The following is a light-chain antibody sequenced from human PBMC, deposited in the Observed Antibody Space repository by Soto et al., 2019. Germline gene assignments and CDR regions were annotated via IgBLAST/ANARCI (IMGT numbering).Light chain of an antibody. CDR2: EVS. J-gene: IGLJ1*01. Sequence: QSVLTQPPSASGSPGQSVTISCTGTSRDVGGYNYVSWYQLYPGKAPKLLISEVSKRPSGVPDRFSGSKSGNTASLTASGLQAEDEADYYCGSYAGNSYVFGSGTKLTVL. CDR1: SRDVGGYNY. V-gene: IGLV2-8*01. CDR3: GSYAGNSYV.